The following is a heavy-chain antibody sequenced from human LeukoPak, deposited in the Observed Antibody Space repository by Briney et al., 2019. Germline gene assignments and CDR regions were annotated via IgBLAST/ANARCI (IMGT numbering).Heavy chain of an antibody. V-gene: IGHV3-7*01. CDR2: IKYDGSEK. CDR3: ARSNAFGD. CDR1: GFTFSSYS. J-gene: IGHJ4*02. D-gene: IGHD3-10*01. Sequence: GGSLRLSCAASGFTFSSYSMIWVRQAPGKGLEWVANIKYDGSEKYYVDSVKGRFTISRDNAKNSLYLQMNSLRAEDTAVYYCARSNAFGDWGQGALVTVSS.